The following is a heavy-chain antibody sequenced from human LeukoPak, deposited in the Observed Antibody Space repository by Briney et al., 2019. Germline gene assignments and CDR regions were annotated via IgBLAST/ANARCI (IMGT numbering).Heavy chain of an antibody. J-gene: IGHJ2*01. V-gene: IGHV1-18*01. CDR1: GYTFTSYG. CDR2: ISAYNGNT. D-gene: IGHD1-26*01. Sequence: ASVKVSCKASGYTFTSYGISWLRQAPGQGLEWMGWISAYNGNTNYAQKLQGRVTITTDTSTSTAYMELRSLRSDDTAVYYCARVFGGSYYTPTDWYFDLWGRGTLVTVSS. CDR3: ARVFGGSYYTPTDWYFDL.